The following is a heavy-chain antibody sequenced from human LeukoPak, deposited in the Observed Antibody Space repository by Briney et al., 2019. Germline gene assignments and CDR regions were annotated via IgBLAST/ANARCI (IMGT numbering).Heavy chain of an antibody. V-gene: IGHV4-34*01. Sequence: PSETLSLTCAVYGGSFSGYYWSWIRQPPGKGLEWIGEINHSGSTNYNPSLKSRVTISVDTSKNQFSLKLSSVTAADTAVYYRARVQRGYSGYDYYFDYWGQGTLVTVSS. J-gene: IGHJ4*02. CDR1: GGSFSGYY. CDR2: INHSGST. CDR3: ARVQRGYSGYDYYFDY. D-gene: IGHD5-12*01.